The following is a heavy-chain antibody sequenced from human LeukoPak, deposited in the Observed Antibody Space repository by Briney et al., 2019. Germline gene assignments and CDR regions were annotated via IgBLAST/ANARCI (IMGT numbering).Heavy chain of an antibody. J-gene: IGHJ1*01. Sequence: ASVKVSCKASGYTFTDFGFIWVRQAPGQGLEWMGWVSTYNGDTDYAKKFQDRVAMTTESSTQTTFMELRNLRSDDTAVYYCARAESMALYFLYWGQGTLVSVSS. CDR3: ARAESMALYFLY. CDR1: GYTFTDFG. CDR2: VSTYNGDT. V-gene: IGHV1-18*01. D-gene: IGHD1-14*01.